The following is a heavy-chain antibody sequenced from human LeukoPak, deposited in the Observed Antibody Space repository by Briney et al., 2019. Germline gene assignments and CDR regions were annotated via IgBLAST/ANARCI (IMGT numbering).Heavy chain of an antibody. CDR2: ISASGTLT. D-gene: IGHD3-22*01. V-gene: IGHV3-48*03. J-gene: IGHJ3*02. Sequence: PGGSLRLSCAASGFSFSSYEMNWVRQAPGKGLEWISYISASGTLTHYADSVEGRFTISRDNAKNTLYLQMNSLRAEDTAVYYCAKVAMEIVVGAGAFDIWGQGTMVTVSS. CDR1: GFSFSSYE. CDR3: AKVAMEIVVGAGAFDI.